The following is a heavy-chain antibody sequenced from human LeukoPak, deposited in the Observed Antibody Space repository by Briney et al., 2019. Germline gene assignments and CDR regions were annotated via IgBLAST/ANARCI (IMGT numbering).Heavy chain of an antibody. D-gene: IGHD2-15*01. CDR1: GYTFTSYG. CDR3: ARDRHLGYCSGCSCPNNWFDP. Sequence: ASVKVSCKASGYTFTSYGISWVRQAPGQGLEWMGWISAYNGNTNYAQKLQGRVTMTTDTSTSTAYMELRSLRSGDTAVYYCARDRHLGYCSGCSCPNNWFDPWGQGTLVTVSS. CDR2: ISAYNGNT. J-gene: IGHJ5*02. V-gene: IGHV1-18*01.